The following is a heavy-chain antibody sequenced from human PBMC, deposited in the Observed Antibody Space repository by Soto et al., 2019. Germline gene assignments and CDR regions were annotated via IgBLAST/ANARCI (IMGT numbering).Heavy chain of an antibody. Sequence: SVKVSCKASGFTFTSSAVQWVRQARGQRLEWIGWIVVGSGNTNYAQKFQERVTITRDMSTSTAYMELSSLRSEDTAVYYCAVFFYYVSSGYLPPYYYYGMDVWGQGTTITVSS. D-gene: IGHD3-22*01. CDR3: AVFFYYVSSGYLPPYYYYGMDV. CDR1: GFTFTSSA. CDR2: IVVGSGNT. V-gene: IGHV1-58*01. J-gene: IGHJ6*02.